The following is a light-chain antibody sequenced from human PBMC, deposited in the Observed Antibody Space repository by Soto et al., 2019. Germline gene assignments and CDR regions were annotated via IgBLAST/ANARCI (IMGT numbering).Light chain of an antibody. J-gene: IGLJ2*01. V-gene: IGLV2-14*01. CDR3: SSYTSANTLI. CDR2: EVK. CDR1: DVGPYNS. Sequence: ALTQPASVSGSPGQAITISCSDVGPYNSVSWYQHHRGKAPKLIIYEVKNRPSGVSNRFSGSRSGNTASLTISGLQTEDDSDYYCSSYTSANTLIFGGGTKVTVL.